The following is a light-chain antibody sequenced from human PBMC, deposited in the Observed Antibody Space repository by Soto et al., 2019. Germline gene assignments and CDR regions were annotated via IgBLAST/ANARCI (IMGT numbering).Light chain of an antibody. CDR2: GAS. V-gene: IGKV3-15*01. Sequence: IVMTQSPATLSVSPGERVTLSCRASQSVGSTLAWYQRRPSQSPRLLIYGASTTVTGIPARFSGSGSGTEFSNTSSTLTSEVFAVYYCQQYKNWPPTWTFGQGTKVEIK. J-gene: IGKJ1*01. CDR1: QSVGST. CDR3: QQYKNWPPTWT.